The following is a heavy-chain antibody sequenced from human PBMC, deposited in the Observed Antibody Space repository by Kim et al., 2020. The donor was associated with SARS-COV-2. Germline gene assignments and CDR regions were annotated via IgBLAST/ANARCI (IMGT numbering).Heavy chain of an antibody. CDR2: ISVGETHM. CDR1: GFTLSTYS. J-gene: IGHJ1*01. D-gene: IGHD4-17*01. Sequence: GGSLRLSCTAPGFTLSTYSMNWVRQAPGKGLKWVSSISVGETHMYYADSVKGRFTISRDSAKNSVYLQMNSLRAEDTAVYYCAAQKDDGDDRGFQCWGQGTLVTVSS. CDR3: AAQKDDGDDRGFQC. V-gene: IGHV3-21*06.